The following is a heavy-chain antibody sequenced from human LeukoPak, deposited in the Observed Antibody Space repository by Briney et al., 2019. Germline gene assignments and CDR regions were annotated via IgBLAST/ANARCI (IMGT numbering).Heavy chain of an antibody. CDR2: IIPILGIA. D-gene: IGHD3-3*01. Sequence: ASVKVSCKASGGTFSSYAISWVRQAPGQGLEWMGRIIPILGIANYAQKFQGRVTITADKSTSTAYMELSSLRSEDTAVYYCARVDTIFGVGSNYYYGMDVWGQGTTVTVSS. CDR3: ARVDTIFGVGSNYYYGMDV. J-gene: IGHJ6*02. CDR1: GGTFSSYA. V-gene: IGHV1-69*04.